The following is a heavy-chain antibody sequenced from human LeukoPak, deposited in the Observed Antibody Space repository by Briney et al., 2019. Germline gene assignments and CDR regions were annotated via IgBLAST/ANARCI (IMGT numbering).Heavy chain of an antibody. J-gene: IGHJ4*02. CDR3: VREEGESGSYYFDY. CDR2: IYYSGST. Sequence: PSETLSLTCTVSGGSISSSSYYWGWIRQPPGKGLEWIGYIYYSGSTNYNPSLKSRVTISVDTSKNQFSLKLSSVTAADTAVYYCVREEGESGSYYFDYWGQGTLVTVSS. CDR1: GGSISSSSYY. D-gene: IGHD1-26*01. V-gene: IGHV4-61*01.